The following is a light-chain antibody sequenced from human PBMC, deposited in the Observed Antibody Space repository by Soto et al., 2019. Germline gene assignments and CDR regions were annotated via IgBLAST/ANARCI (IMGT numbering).Light chain of an antibody. CDR1: QGLDSW. CDR3: QQSYSTPWT. J-gene: IGKJ1*01. Sequence: IQMTQSPSSVSASVGERGTITCRASQGLDSWLAWYQQKPGKAPNLLIYAASSLQSGVPSRFSGSGSGTDFTLTISTLQPEDFATYYCQQSYSTPWTFGQGTKVDIK. CDR2: AAS. V-gene: IGKV1-12*01.